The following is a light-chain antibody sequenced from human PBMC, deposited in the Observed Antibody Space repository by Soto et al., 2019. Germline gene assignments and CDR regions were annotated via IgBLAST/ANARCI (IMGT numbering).Light chain of an antibody. J-gene: IGLJ1*01. CDR3: SSYAGSNNYV. CDR1: SSDVGGYNS. Sequence: QSALTQPPSASGSPGQSVTISCTGTSSDVGGYNSVSWYQQHPGKAPKLMIYEVSKRPSGVPDRFSGSKSANTASLTVSGLQADDEDDYYCSSYAGSNNYVFGTGTKLTVL. CDR2: EVS. V-gene: IGLV2-8*01.